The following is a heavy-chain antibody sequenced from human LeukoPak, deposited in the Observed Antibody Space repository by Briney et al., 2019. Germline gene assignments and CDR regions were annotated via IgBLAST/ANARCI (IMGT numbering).Heavy chain of an antibody. CDR2: INHSGST. CDR3: ARGRAPYDDFVSGYWDYFGY. D-gene: IGHD3-3*01. J-gene: IGHJ4*02. V-gene: IGHV4-34*01. Sequence: SQTLSLTCAVYGGSFSGYYWRWIRQPPGKGLEWIGEINHSGSTNYNPSLKSRVTISVDTSKNQFSLKLSSVTAADTAVYYWARGRAPYDDFVSGYWDYFGYRGQGTLVTVSS. CDR1: GGSFSGYY.